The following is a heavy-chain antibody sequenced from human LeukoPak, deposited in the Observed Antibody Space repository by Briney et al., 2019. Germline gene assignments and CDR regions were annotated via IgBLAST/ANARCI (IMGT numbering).Heavy chain of an antibody. Sequence: ASVKVSCKASGYTFTGYYMHWVRQAPGQGLEWMGIINPSGGSTSYAQKFQGRVTMTRDMSTSTVYMELSSLRSEDTAVYYCARGAGFYCSGGSCYYSYAFDIWGQGTMVTVSS. J-gene: IGHJ3*02. CDR2: INPSGGST. CDR1: GYTFTGYY. D-gene: IGHD2-15*01. CDR3: ARGAGFYCSGGSCYYSYAFDI. V-gene: IGHV1-46*01.